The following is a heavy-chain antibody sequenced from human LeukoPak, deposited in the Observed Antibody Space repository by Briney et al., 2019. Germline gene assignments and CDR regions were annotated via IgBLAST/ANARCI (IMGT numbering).Heavy chain of an antibody. CDR1: GGSFSGYY. J-gene: IGHJ4*02. CDR3: ARGRLLYYYDSSGYFDY. Sequence: PSETLSLTCAVYGGSFSGYYWSWIRQPPGKGLEWIGEINHSGSTNYNPSLKSRVTISVDTSKNQFSLKLSSVTAADTAVYYCARGRLLYYYDSSGYFDYWGQGTLVTVSS. D-gene: IGHD3-22*01. V-gene: IGHV4-34*01. CDR2: INHSGST.